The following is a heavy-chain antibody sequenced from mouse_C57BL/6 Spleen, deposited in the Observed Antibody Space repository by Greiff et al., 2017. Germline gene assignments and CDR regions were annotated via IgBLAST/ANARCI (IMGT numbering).Heavy chain of an antibody. J-gene: IGHJ2*01. CDR3: ARKVYFDY. CDR2: INPSTGGT. CDR1: GYSFTGYY. V-gene: IGHV1-42*01. Sequence: VQLQQSGPELVKPGASVKISCKASGYSFTGYYMNWVKQSPEKSLEWIGEINPSTGGTTYNQKFKAKATLTVDKSSSTAYMQLKSLTSEDSAVYYCARKVYFDYWGQGTTLTVSS.